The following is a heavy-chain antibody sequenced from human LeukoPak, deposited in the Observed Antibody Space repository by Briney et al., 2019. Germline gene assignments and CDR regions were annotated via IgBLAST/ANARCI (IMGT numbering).Heavy chain of an antibody. CDR1: GGTFSSYA. CDR3: ARMNYPYNWNDGEPDFDY. J-gene: IGHJ4*02. V-gene: IGHV1-69*01. Sequence: GSSVKVSFKASGGTFSSYAISWVRQAPGQGLEWMGGIIPIFGTANYAQKFQGRVTITADESTSTAYMELSSLRSEDTAVYYCARMNYPYNWNDGEPDFDYWGQGTLVTVSS. D-gene: IGHD1-1*01. CDR2: IIPIFGTA.